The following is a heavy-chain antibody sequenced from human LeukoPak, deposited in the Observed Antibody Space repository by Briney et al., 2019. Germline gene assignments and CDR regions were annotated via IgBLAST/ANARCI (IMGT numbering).Heavy chain of an antibody. Sequence: GGSLRLSCAASEFSVGSNYMTWVRQAPGKGLEWVSLIYSGGSTYYADSVKGRFTISRDNSKNTLYLQMNSLRAEDTAVYYCARDTYDSSGYWDYWGQGTLVTVSS. D-gene: IGHD3-22*01. V-gene: IGHV3-66*01. CDR2: IYSGGST. CDR3: ARDTYDSSGYWDY. J-gene: IGHJ4*02. CDR1: EFSVGSNY.